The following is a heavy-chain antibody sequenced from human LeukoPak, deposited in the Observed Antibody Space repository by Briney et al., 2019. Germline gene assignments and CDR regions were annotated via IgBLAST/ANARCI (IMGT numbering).Heavy chain of an antibody. CDR3: ARDKYSHGHNYYYMDV. CDR2: ISSSASDI. D-gene: IGHD5-18*01. V-gene: IGHV3-11*04. J-gene: IGHJ6*03. Sequence: GGSLRLSCAASGFTFSDYYMSWIRQAPGKGLEWVSYISSSASDIYYADSVKGRFTMSRDNAKSSLYLQMNSLRAEDTAVYYCARDKYSHGHNYYYMDVWGKGTTVTVSS. CDR1: GFTFSDYY.